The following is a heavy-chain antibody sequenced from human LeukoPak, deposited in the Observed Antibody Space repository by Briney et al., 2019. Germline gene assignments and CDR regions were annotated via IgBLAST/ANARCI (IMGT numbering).Heavy chain of an antibody. V-gene: IGHV3-23*01. CDR1: GFTFSSYA. J-gene: IGHJ4*02. CDR3: AKEREQHQTGYYFDY. D-gene: IGHD6-13*01. CDR2: ISGSGGST. Sequence: GGSLRLSCAASGFTFSSYAMSWVRQAPGKGLEGVSAISGSGGSTYYADSVKGRFTISRDNSKNTLYLQMNSLRAEDTAVYYCAKEREQHQTGYYFDYWGQGTLVTVSS.